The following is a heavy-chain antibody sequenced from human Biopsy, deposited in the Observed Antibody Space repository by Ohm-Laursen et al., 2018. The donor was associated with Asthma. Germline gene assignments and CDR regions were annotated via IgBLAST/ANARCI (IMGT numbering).Heavy chain of an antibody. CDR2: HDHEEGGT. CDR3: ARPSPNRDILYYYYHMDV. V-gene: IGHV1-24*01. Sequence: ASVKVSCKVSGYSLTDLSMHWVRQAPGQGLEWMGGHDHEEGGTVNARRFQGRVTITADIFTRTVYMELSGLRFDDTAIYYCARPSPNRDILYYYYHMDVWGQGTTVIVSS. J-gene: IGHJ6*02. CDR1: GYSLTDLS. D-gene: IGHD3-3*02.